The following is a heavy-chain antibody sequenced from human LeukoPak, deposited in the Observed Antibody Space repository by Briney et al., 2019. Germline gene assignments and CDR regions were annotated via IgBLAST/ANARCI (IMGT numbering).Heavy chain of an antibody. CDR1: GGSISSGGYY. Sequence: SETLSLTCAVSGGSISSGGYYWSWIRQHPGKGLEWIGYIYYSGSTYYNPSLKSRVTISVDTSKNQFSLKLSSVTAADTAVYYCARITGGYSYGYFDYWGQGTLVTVPS. J-gene: IGHJ4*02. CDR3: ARITGGYSYGYFDY. V-gene: IGHV4-31*11. D-gene: IGHD5-18*01. CDR2: IYYSGST.